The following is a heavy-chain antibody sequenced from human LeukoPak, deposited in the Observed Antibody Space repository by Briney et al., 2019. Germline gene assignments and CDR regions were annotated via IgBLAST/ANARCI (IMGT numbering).Heavy chain of an antibody. J-gene: IGHJ5*02. Sequence: GGSLRLSCRASGSTFSNYAMNWVRQTPGKGLDRVSSLTGNSNNPNYADSVKGRFTISRDNSKNTLYLQMNSLRAEDTALYSCAKCAKTPEGGSGWCNWFDTWGQGTLVIVSS. CDR1: GSTFSNYA. V-gene: IGHV3-23*01. CDR3: AKCAKTPEGGSGWCNWFDT. D-gene: IGHD3-3*01. CDR2: LTGNSNNP.